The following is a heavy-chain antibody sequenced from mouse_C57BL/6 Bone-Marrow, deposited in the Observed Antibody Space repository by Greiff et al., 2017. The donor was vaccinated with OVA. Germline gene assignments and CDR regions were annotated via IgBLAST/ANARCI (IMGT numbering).Heavy chain of an antibody. J-gene: IGHJ2*01. D-gene: IGHD1-1*01. V-gene: IGHV3-6*01. Sequence: EVKLMESGPGLVKPSQSLSLTCSVTGYSITSGYYWNWIRQFPGNKLEWMGYISYDGSNNYNPSLKNRISITRDTSKNQFFLKLNSVTTEDTATYYCARDEDYYSSDYWGQGTTLTVSS. CDR3: ARDEDYYSSDY. CDR1: GYSITSGYY. CDR2: ISYDGSN.